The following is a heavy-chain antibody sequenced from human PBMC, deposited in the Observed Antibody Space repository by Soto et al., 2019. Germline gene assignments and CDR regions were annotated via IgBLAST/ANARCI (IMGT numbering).Heavy chain of an antibody. V-gene: IGHV4-31*03. CDR2: INFRGNT. J-gene: IGHJ4*01. CDR1: GDSITSPGYY. Sequence: TLSLTCTVSGDSITSPGYYWNWIRQHPGKGLEWIGSINFRGNTYFNPSLKSRVTISVDTSVNQFSLRLSSVTAADTAVYHCAGSGANPYDSSGYYYAPNFDYWGHGILVTVTS. CDR3: AGSGANPYDSSGYYYAPNFDY. D-gene: IGHD3-22*01.